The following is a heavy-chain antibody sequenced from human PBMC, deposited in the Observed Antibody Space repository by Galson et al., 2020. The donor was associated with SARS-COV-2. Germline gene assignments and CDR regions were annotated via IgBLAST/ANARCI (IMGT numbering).Heavy chain of an antibody. CDR3: AHRPSRYSGYDWEDFDY. Sequence: SGPTLVKPTQTLTLTCTFSGFSLSTSGVGVGWIRQPPGKALEWLALIYWDDDKRYSPSLKSRLTITKDTSKNQVVLTMTNMDPVDTATYYCAHRPSRYSGYDWEDFDYWGQGTLVTVSS. V-gene: IGHV2-5*02. CDR1: GFSLSTSGVG. CDR2: IYWDDDK. D-gene: IGHD5-12*01. J-gene: IGHJ4*02.